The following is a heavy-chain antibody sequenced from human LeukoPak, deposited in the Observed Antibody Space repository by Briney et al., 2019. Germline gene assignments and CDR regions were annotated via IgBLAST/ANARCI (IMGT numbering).Heavy chain of an antibody. D-gene: IGHD6-13*01. CDR1: GGTFSSYA. V-gene: IGHV1-69*04. J-gene: IGHJ4*02. CDR2: IIPILGIA. Sequence: ASVKVSCKASGGTFSSYAISWVRQAPGQGLEWMGRIIPILGIANYAQKSQGRVTITADKSTSTAYMELSSLRSEDTAVYYCARDSIAAAGTFDYWGQGTLVTVSS. CDR3: ARDSIAAAGTFDY.